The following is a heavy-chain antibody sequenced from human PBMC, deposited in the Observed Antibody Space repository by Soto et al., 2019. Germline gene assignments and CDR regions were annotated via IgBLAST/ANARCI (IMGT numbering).Heavy chain of an antibody. D-gene: IGHD6-13*01. CDR2: IKQDGSEK. Sequence: GGSLRLSCAASGFTFSSYSMNWVRQAPGKGLEWVANIKQDGSEKYYVDSVKGRFTISRDNSKNSLYLQMTSLRVEDTAEYYCASRVYSSSWSLFDYWGQGTLVTVSS. J-gene: IGHJ4*02. CDR1: GFTFSSYS. V-gene: IGHV3-7*01. CDR3: ASRVYSSSWSLFDY.